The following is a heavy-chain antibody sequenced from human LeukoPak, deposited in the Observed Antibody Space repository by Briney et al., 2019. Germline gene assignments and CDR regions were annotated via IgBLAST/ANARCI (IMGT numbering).Heavy chain of an antibody. J-gene: IGHJ5*02. V-gene: IGHV4-59*01. CDR3: AREGLGYGDYGFDP. D-gene: IGHD4-17*01. Sequence: KPSETLSLTCTVSGGSISSYYWSWIRQPPGKGLEWIGYSYYSGSTNYNPSLKSRVTISVDTSKNQFSLKLSSVTAADTAVYYCAREGLGYGDYGFDPWGQGTLVTVSS. CDR2: SYYSGST. CDR1: GGSISSYY.